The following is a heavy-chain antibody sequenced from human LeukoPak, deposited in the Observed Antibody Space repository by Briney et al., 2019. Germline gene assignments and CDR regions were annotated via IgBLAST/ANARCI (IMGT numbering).Heavy chain of an antibody. CDR1: GFTFSNYA. V-gene: IGHV3-23*01. CDR2: INDNSGLT. J-gene: IGHJ4*02. D-gene: IGHD4-17*01. CDR3: AHRGESASYGDYRFDY. Sequence: GGSLRLSCAASGFTFSNYAMSWVRQAPGRGLEWVSAINDNSGLTYYADSVKGRFTISRDNSKNTLFLQMNSLRAEDTAVYYCAHRGESASYGDYRFDYWGQGTLVTVSS.